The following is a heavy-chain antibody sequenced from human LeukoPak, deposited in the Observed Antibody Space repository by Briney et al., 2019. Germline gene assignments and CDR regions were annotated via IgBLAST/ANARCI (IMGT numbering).Heavy chain of an antibody. CDR3: ARRGRCYDSSGYFRYCFDY. V-gene: IGHV4-34*01. J-gene: IGHJ4*02. CDR2: INHSGST. CDR1: GGSFSGYY. D-gene: IGHD3-22*01. Sequence: SETLSLTCAVYGGSFSGYYWSWIRQPPGKGLEWIGEINHSGSTNYNPSLKSRVTISVDTSKNQFSLKLSSVTAADTAVYYCARRGRCYDSSGYFRYCFDYWGQGTLVTVSS.